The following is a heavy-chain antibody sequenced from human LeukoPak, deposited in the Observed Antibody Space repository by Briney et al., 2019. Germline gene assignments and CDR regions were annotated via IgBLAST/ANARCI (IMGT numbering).Heavy chain of an antibody. CDR2: TYYSGST. CDR1: GGSISSYY. V-gene: IGHV4-59*08. Sequence: SETLSLTCTVSGGSISSYYWSWLRQPPGKGLEWIGYTYYSGSTNYNPSLKSRVTISVDTSKNQFSLKLSSVTAADTAVYYCARRIAVAGQDAFDIWGQGTMVTVSS. J-gene: IGHJ3*02. D-gene: IGHD6-19*01. CDR3: ARRIAVAGQDAFDI.